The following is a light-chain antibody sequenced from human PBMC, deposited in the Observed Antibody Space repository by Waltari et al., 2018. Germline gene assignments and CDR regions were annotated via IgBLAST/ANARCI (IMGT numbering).Light chain of an antibody. V-gene: IGLV2-23*02. J-gene: IGLJ3*02. CDR1: STNVGSYDL. CDR3: CSYAGSAPRLV. CDR2: EVI. Sequence: QSALTQPASVSGSPGQSITISCTGTSTNVGSYDLVSWYQFRPGEVPKLLIYEVIKRPSGVSDRVSGFKSDNTASLTITRLQAEDEAAYYCCSYAGSAPRLVFGGGTNLTVL.